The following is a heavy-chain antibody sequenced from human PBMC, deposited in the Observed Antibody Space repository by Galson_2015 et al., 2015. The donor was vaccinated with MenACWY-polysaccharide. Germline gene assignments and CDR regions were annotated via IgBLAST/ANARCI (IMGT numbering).Heavy chain of an antibody. CDR2: IRSKAYGGTT. D-gene: IGHD3-10*01. CDR3: TRGPGNYYYYGMDV. V-gene: IGHV3-49*04. J-gene: IGHJ6*02. CDR1: GFTFGDYA. Sequence: SLRLSCAASGFTFGDYAMSWVRQAPGKGLEWVGFIRSKAYGGTTEYAASVKGRFTISRDDSKSIAYLQMNSLKTEDTAVYYCTRGPGNYYYYGMDVWGQGTTVTVSS.